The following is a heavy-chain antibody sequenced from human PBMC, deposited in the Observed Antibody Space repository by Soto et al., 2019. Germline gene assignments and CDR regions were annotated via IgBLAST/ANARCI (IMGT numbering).Heavy chain of an antibody. CDR1: GDSLTDLS. D-gene: IGHD3-16*01. CDR2: FDPEDGEA. V-gene: IGHV1-24*01. CDR3: AADTPTFGQGEFEY. Sequence: ASVKVSCKVSGDSLTDLSIHWVRQAPGKGLEYMGGFDPEDGEAMYAQNFQGRVTMTEDTSTDTSYMELNSLNTEDTAVYYCAADTPTFGQGEFEYWGQGTQVTVSS. J-gene: IGHJ4*02.